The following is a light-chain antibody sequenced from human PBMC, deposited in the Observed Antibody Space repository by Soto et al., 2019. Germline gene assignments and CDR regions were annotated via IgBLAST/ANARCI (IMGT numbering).Light chain of an antibody. CDR3: FSYTSSGTYV. J-gene: IGLJ1*01. V-gene: IGLV2-14*01. Sequence: VLTQPASVSGSPGQSITISCTGTSSDVGNYKYVSWYQQHPGKAPKLMIYEASNRPSGVSNRFSGSKSGNTASLTISGLQAEDETDYYCFSYTSSGTYVFGTGTKVTVL. CDR2: EAS. CDR1: SSDVGNYKY.